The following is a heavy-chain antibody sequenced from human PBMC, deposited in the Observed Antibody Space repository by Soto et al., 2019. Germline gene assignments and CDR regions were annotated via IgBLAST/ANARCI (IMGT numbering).Heavy chain of an antibody. J-gene: IGHJ5*02. D-gene: IGHD6-19*01. Sequence: PSETLSLTCAVYGGSFSGYYWSWIRQPPGKGLEWIGEINHSGSTNYNPSPKSRVTISVDTSKNQFSLKLSSVTAADTAVYYCARIKVWYSSGWYGWFDPWGQGTLVTVSS. CDR3: ARIKVWYSSGWYGWFDP. V-gene: IGHV4-34*01. CDR1: GGSFSGYY. CDR2: INHSGST.